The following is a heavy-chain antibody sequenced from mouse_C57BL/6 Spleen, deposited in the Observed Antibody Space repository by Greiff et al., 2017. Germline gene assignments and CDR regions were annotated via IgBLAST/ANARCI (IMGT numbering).Heavy chain of an antibody. J-gene: IGHJ3*01. CDR2: IDPSDSYT. CDR3: ARLGSSGSWFAY. V-gene: IGHV1-69*01. CDR1: GYTFTSYW. Sequence: VQLQESGAELVMPGASVKLSCKASGYTFTSYWMHWVKQRPGQGLEWIGEIDPSDSYTNYNQKFKGKSTLTVDKSSSTAYMQLSSLTSEDSAVYYCARLGSSGSWFAYWGQGTLVTVSA. D-gene: IGHD3-2*02.